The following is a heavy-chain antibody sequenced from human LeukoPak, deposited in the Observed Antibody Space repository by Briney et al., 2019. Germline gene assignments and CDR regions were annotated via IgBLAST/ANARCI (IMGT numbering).Heavy chain of an antibody. CDR1: GFTFSSYA. V-gene: IGHV3-23*01. CDR3: AKAIWSGSYYYFDY. D-gene: IGHD1-26*01. J-gene: IGHJ4*02. CDR2: ISGSGGST. Sequence: GGSLRLSCAASGFTFSSYAMSWVRQAPGKGLEWVSAISGSGGSTYYADSVKGRFTISRDNSKNTLYLQMSSLRAEDTAVYYCAKAIWSGSYYYFDYWGQGTLVTVSS.